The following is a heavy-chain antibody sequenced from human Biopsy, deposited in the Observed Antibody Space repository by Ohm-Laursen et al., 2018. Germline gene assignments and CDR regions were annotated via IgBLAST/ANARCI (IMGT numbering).Heavy chain of an antibody. V-gene: IGHV3-7*03. CDR1: GITTRSYW. J-gene: IGHJ4*02. CDR3: VKSAYSSGFWEASDY. D-gene: IGHD6-19*01. Sequence: SLRLSCTASGITTRSYWMSWIRQAPGKGLEWVANIKQDGSEKNYADSVKGRFTVSRDNAKNSLFLQMNSLRVEDTALYYCVKSAYSSGFWEASDYWGQGTLVTVSS. CDR2: IKQDGSEK.